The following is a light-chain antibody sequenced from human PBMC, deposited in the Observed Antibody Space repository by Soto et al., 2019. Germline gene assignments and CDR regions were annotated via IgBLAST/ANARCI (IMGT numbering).Light chain of an antibody. CDR3: QSWDTGVV. Sequence: QPVLTQSPSASASLGASVKLTCTLNSGHSSSAIAWHQQRPEKGPRLLMKLNSDGSHTKGDGVPARFSGSSSGAERYLTISSLQSEDEADYYCQSWDTGVVFGGGTKVTVL. CDR2: LNSDGSH. J-gene: IGLJ3*02. CDR1: SGHSSSA. V-gene: IGLV4-69*01.